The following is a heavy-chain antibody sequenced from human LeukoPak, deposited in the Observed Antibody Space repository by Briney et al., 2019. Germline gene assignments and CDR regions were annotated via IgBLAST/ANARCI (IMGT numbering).Heavy chain of an antibody. V-gene: IGHV4-59*01. CDR3: ARIADYGDYSNWFDP. D-gene: IGHD4-17*01. Sequence: PSETLSLTCTVSGGSISSYYWSWIRQPPGKGLEWIGYIYYSGSTNYNPSLKSRVTISVDTSKNQFSLKLSSVTAADTAVYYCARIADYGDYSNWFDPWGQGTQVTVSS. CDR2: IYYSGST. CDR1: GGSISSYY. J-gene: IGHJ5*02.